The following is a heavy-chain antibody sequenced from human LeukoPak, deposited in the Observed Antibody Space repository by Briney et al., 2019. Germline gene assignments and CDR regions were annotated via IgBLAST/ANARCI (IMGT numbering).Heavy chain of an antibody. J-gene: IGHJ4*02. CDR1: GGSFSGYY. D-gene: IGHD2-2*01. CDR2: INHSGST. CDR3: ARRRRYQGRFFDY. Sequence: SETLSLTCAVYGGSFSGYYWSWIRQPPGKGLEWIGEINHSGSTNYNPSLKSRVTISVDTSKNQFSLKLSSVTAADTAVYYCARRRRYQGRFFDYWGQGTLVTVSS. V-gene: IGHV4-34*01.